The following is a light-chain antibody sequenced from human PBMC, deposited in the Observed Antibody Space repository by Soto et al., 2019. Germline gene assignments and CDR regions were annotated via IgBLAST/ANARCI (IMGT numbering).Light chain of an antibody. CDR3: LRYKSCSQT. Sequence: DIQMTQSPSTLSASVGDRVTITCRASQSMNDWLAWYQQKPGKDPKVLIYDASSLQNGFPSRFSCSGSGTEFTLSIYRLQPHDIATYYCLRYKSCSQTFGQGTKGKI. V-gene: IGKV1-5*01. CDR2: DAS. J-gene: IGKJ1*01. CDR1: QSMNDW.